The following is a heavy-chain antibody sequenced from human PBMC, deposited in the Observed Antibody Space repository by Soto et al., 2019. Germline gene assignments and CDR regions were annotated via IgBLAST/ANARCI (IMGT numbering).Heavy chain of an antibody. J-gene: IGHJ5*02. CDR1: GYTFTSYY. V-gene: IGHV1-46*01. CDR3: ASEPYDFWSGYYLKGIDP. D-gene: IGHD3-3*01. CDR2: INPSGGST. Sequence: ASVKVSCKASGYTFTSYYMHWVRQAPGQGLEWMGIINPSGGSTSYAQKFQGRVTMTRDTSTSTVYMELSSLRSEDTAVYYCASEPYDFWSGYYLKGIDPWGQGTLVTVSS.